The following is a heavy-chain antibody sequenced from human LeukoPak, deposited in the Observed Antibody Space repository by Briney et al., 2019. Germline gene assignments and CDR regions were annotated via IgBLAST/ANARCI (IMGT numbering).Heavy chain of an antibody. J-gene: IGHJ4*02. CDR2: IYSGGTI. Sequence: GGSLRLSCAASGFTVSSNYMAWVRQAPGKGLEWVSVIYSGGTIYYADSVKGRFTISRDNSKNTLYLQMNSLRAEDTAVYYCAREGSYDGSTMWYFDYWGQGTLVTVSS. V-gene: IGHV3-53*01. CDR1: GFTVSSNY. CDR3: AREGSYDGSTMWYFDY. D-gene: IGHD3-22*01.